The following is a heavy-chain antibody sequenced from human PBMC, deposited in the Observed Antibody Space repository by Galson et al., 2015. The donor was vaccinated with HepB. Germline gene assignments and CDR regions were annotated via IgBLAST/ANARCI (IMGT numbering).Heavy chain of an antibody. V-gene: IGHV3-66*01. D-gene: IGHD1-26*01. J-gene: IGHJ4*02. CDR2: IYSGGST. CDR1: GFTVSSNY. CDR3: TRGGSGSGSYNIFDY. Sequence: SLRLSCAASGFTVSSNYMSWVRQAPGKGLEWVSVIYSGGSTYYADSVKGRFTISRDNSKNTLYLQMNSLRAEDTAVYYCTRGGSGSGSYNIFDYWGQGTLVTVSS.